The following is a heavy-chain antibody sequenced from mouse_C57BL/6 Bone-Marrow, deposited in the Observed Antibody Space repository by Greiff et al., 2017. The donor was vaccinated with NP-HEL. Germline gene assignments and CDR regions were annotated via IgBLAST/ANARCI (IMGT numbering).Heavy chain of an antibody. J-gene: IGHJ2*01. D-gene: IGHD1-1*01. CDR3: ARRNYGNPDCFDY. CDR2: IYPGSGST. Sequence: QVQLQQSGAELVKPGASVKMSCKASGYTFTSYWITWVKQRPGQGLEWIGDIYPGSGSTNYNEKFKSKATLTVDTSSSTAYMQLSSLTSEDSAVYYCARRNYGNPDCFDYWGQGTTLTVSS. V-gene: IGHV1-55*01. CDR1: GYTFTSYW.